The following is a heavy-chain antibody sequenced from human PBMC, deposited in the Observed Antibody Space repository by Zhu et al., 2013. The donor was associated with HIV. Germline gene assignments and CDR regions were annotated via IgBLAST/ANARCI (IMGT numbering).Heavy chain of an antibody. Sequence: QVQLVQSGSEVKKPGASVKVSCKASGYTFTGYFMHWVRQAPGQGLEWMGWINPNSGATNYAQKFQGRVTMTRDTSISTAYMELSRLRSDDTAVYYCARGHGGYSGYVPLDYWGQGTLVTVSS. CDR1: GYTFTGYF. CDR3: ARGHGGYSGYVPLDY. J-gene: IGHJ4*02. D-gene: IGHD5-12*01. CDR2: INPNSGAT. V-gene: IGHV1-2*02.